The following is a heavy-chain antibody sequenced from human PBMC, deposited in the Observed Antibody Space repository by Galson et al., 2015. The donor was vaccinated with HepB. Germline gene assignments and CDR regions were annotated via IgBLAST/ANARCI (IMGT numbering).Heavy chain of an antibody. D-gene: IGHD2-2*01. Sequence: SVKVSCKASGYTFTSYGISWVRQAPGQGLEWMGWISAYNGNTNYAQKLQGRVTMTTDTSTSTAYMELRSLRSDDTAVYYCARYIVVVPAAAGPSWFDPWGQGTLVTVSS. CDR3: ARYIVVVPAAAGPSWFDP. J-gene: IGHJ5*02. V-gene: IGHV1-18*01. CDR1: GYTFTSYG. CDR2: ISAYNGNT.